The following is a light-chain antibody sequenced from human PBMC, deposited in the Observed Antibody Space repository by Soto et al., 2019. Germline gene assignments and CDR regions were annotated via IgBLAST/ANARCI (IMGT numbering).Light chain of an antibody. CDR1: QDISRY. V-gene: IGKV1-9*01. CDR2: GAS. Sequence: QLTQSPSSLSASVGDRVTITCPASQDISRYLAWYQQRAGKAPKLLIYGASTLQSGVPSRFSGSGSGTEFTLTISSLQPEDFATYHCQQLQRTPFTFGPGTTVDV. J-gene: IGKJ3*01. CDR3: QQLQRTPFT.